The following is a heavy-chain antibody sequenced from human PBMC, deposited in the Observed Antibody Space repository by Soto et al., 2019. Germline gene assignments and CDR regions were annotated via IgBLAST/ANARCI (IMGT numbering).Heavy chain of an antibody. CDR1: GGSISSSNW. J-gene: IGHJ6*02. D-gene: IGHD6-25*01. CDR3: ARDRRIAAQSILESGYYGMDV. CDR2: IYHSGST. V-gene: IGHV4-4*02. Sequence: QVQLQESGPGLVKPSGTLSLTCAVSGGSISSSNWWSWVRPPPGKGLEWMGEIYHSGSTTYNPSLKSRLTISVEKSKNQFPLKLSSVTAADTAVYYCARDRRIAAQSILESGYYGMDVWGQWTTVTVSS.